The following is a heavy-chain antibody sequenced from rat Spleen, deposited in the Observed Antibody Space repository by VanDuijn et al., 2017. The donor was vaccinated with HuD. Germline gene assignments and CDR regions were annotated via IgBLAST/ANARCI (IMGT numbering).Heavy chain of an antibody. CDR1: GFTFSDYA. D-gene: IGHD1-10*01. Sequence: EVQLVESGGGLVQPGRSLKLSCAASGFTFSDYAMAWVRQAPKKGLEWVATIIYDGSSTYYRDSVKSRFTISRDNAKSTLFLQMDSLRSEDTATYYCARHNNPYWYFDFWGPGTMVTVSS. J-gene: IGHJ1*01. V-gene: IGHV5-17*01. CDR3: ARHNNPYWYFDF. CDR2: IIYDGSST.